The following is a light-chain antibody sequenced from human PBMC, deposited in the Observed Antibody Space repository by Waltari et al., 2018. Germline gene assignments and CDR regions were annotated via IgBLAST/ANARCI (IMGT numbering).Light chain of an antibody. CDR3: AAWDDKLGGRWE. CDR1: SSNIGSNV. CDR2: RND. Sequence: QSVLTQPPSASGTPGQRVTISCSGSSSNIGSNVVNWYQQVPGTTPKLLIYRNDQRPSGVPDRFSGSKSGTSASLAISGLRSEDEADYYYAAWDDKLGGRWEFGGGTKLTVL. V-gene: IGLV1-47*01. J-gene: IGLJ2*01.